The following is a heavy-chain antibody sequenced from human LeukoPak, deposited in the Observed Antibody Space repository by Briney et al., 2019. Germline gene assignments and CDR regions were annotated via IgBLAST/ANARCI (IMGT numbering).Heavy chain of an antibody. Sequence: PSETLSLTCTVPGGSISSSSYYWGWIRQPPGKGLEWIGNIYYRGITYYNPSLKSRVTISVDTSKNQFSLKLSSVTAADTAVYYCAKQPHAFDNWFDPWGQGTLVTVSS. J-gene: IGHJ5*02. V-gene: IGHV4-39*01. CDR3: AKQPHAFDNWFDP. CDR1: GGSISSSSYY. CDR2: IYYRGIT. D-gene: IGHD3-10*01.